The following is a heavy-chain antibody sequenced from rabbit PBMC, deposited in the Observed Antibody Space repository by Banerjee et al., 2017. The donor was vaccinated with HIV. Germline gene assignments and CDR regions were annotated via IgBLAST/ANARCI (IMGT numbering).Heavy chain of an antibody. Sequence: QSLEESGGDLVKPGASLTLTCTASGFSFSSSYYMCWVRQAPGKGLEWIACIYAGSSGSTYYASWAKGRFTISKTSSTTVTLQMTSLTAADTATYFCARGYADYSYAITYFNLWGPGTLVTVS. CDR3: ARGYADYSYAITYFNL. J-gene: IGHJ4*01. V-gene: IGHV1S40*01. CDR1: GFSFSSSYY. CDR2: IYAGSSGST. D-gene: IGHD8-1*01.